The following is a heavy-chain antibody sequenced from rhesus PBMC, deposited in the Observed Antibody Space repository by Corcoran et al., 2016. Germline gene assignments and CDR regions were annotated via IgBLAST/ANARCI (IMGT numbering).Heavy chain of an antibody. CDR1: GFTFGSYA. CDR3: ARGGYSGYSDFDY. CDR2: FIPLFGIT. Sequence: QVQLVQSGAEVKKTGASVKVYCKASGFTFGSYAISWVRNDPGQGVDGMGVFIPLFGITNYAEKFQGRFTIHADTSTSTAYMELSSLRSEDTAVYYCARGGYSGYSDFDYWGQGVLVTVSS. J-gene: IGHJ4*01. V-gene: IGHV1-198*02. D-gene: IGHD5-30*01.